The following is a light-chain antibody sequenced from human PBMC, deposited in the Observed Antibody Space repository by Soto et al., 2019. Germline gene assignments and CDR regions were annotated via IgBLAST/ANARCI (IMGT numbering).Light chain of an antibody. V-gene: IGKV1-9*01. CDR1: QGISSY. J-gene: IGKJ4*01. CDR3: QQLNSYPP. Sequence: DIQLTQSPSFLSASVGDRVTITCRASQGISSYLAWYQQKPGKAPKLLIYAASTLQSGVPSRFSGSGYGKEFTLTISSLQPEDFATYYCQQLNSYPPFGGGTKVEIK. CDR2: AAS.